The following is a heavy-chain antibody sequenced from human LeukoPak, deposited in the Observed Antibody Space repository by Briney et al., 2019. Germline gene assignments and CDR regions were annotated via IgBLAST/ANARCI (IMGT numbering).Heavy chain of an antibody. D-gene: IGHD2-2*01. CDR2: INPNSGGT. V-gene: IGHV1-2*02. CDR1: GYTFTGYY. Sequence: ASVKVSCKASGYTFTGYYMHWVRLAPGQGLEWMGWINPNSGGTNYAQKFQGRVTMTRDTSISTAYMELSRLRSDDTAVYYCARDRVNIVVVPAAMAYYYYYMDVWGKGTTVTVSS. J-gene: IGHJ6*03. CDR3: ARDRVNIVVVPAAMAYYYYYMDV.